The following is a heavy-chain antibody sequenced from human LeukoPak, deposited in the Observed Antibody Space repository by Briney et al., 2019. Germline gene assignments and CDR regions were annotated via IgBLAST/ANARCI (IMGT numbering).Heavy chain of an antibody. CDR3: AREREYSSSWYRFDY. D-gene: IGHD6-13*01. V-gene: IGHV3-21*01. CDR1: GFTFSSYS. J-gene: IGHJ4*02. Sequence: GGSLRLSCAASGFTFSSYSMNWVSQAPGKGMEWDSSISSSSSYIYYADSVKGRFTISRDNAKNSLYLQMNSLRAEDTAVYYCAREREYSSSWYRFDYWGQGTLVTVSS. CDR2: ISSSSSYI.